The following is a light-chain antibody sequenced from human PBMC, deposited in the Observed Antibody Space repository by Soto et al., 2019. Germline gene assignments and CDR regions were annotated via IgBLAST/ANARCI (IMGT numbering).Light chain of an antibody. Sequence: DITVTQSLSALSASLEDRVTITCQASQDISNYLNWYQQKPGKAPKLLIYDASNLKTGVPSRFSGSGSGTDFTFTISRLQPEDIATYYCQQYENLPTFGQGTRLEI. CDR2: DAS. CDR1: QDISNY. J-gene: IGKJ5*01. CDR3: QQYENLPT. V-gene: IGKV1-33*01.